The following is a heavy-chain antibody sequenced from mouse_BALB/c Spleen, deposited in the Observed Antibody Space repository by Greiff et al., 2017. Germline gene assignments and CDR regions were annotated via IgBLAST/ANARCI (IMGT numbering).Heavy chain of an antibody. V-gene: IGHV1-4*02. Sequence: VQLQQSAAELARPGASVKMSRKASGHPLTSYTMHWVKQRPGPGLEWIGYINPSSGFTEYNQKFKDKTTLTADKSSSTAHMQLSSLTSEVCAVYYCARGQVRYCAMDYWGQGTSVTVSS. D-gene: IGHD2-14*01. CDR1: GHPLTSYT. J-gene: IGHJ4*01. CDR2: INPSSGFT. CDR3: ARGQVRYCAMDY.